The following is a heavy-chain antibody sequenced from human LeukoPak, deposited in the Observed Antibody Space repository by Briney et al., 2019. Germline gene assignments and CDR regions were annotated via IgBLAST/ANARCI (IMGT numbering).Heavy chain of an antibody. V-gene: IGHV3-7*01. CDR2: IKYDGREK. CDR3: ARMSGSHIDY. Sequence: GGSLRLSCAASGFTFSDYWMSWVRQAPGKGPEWVANIKYDGREKWYVDSVKGRFTISRDNAKNSLYLQMNSLRAEDTAVYYCARMSGSHIDYWGQGTLVTVSS. J-gene: IGHJ4*02. D-gene: IGHD1-26*01. CDR1: GFTFSDYW.